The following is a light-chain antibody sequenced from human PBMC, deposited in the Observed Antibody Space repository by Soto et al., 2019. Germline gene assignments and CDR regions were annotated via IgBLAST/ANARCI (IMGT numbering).Light chain of an antibody. CDR1: SSDVGGYNY. CDR3: SSHAGIIKVV. CDR2: EVT. Sequence: QSALTQPPSASGSPGQSVTISCTGTSSDVGGYNYVSWYQQHPGKAPKLMIYEVTKRPSGVPDRFSGSKSGNTASLTVSGILAEDEADYYCSSHAGIIKVVFGGGTKVTVL. V-gene: IGLV2-8*01. J-gene: IGLJ3*02.